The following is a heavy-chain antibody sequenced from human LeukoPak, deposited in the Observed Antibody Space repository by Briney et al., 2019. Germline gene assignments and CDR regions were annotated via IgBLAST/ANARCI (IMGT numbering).Heavy chain of an antibody. D-gene: IGHD6-13*01. V-gene: IGHV4-59*08. CDR2: IYYSGST. CDR1: GGSISSYY. CDR3: ARHSSSWSQGDDYYFDY. J-gene: IGHJ4*02. Sequence: SETLSLTCTVSGGSISSYYWSWIRQPPGKGLEWIGYIYYSGSTNYNPSLKSRVTISVDTSKNQFSLKLSSVTAADTAMYYCARHSSSWSQGDDYYFDYWGQGTLVTVSS.